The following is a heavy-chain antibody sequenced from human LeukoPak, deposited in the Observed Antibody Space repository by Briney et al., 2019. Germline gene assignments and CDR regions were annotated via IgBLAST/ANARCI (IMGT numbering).Heavy chain of an antibody. Sequence: SQTLSLTCTVSGGSISSGSYYWSWIQQPAGKGLEWIGRIYTSGSTNYNPSLKSRVTISVDTSKNQFSLKLSSVTAADTAVYYCARYGPPRLRGVRGAFDIWGQGTMVTVSS. V-gene: IGHV4-61*02. D-gene: IGHD4-17*01. CDR3: ARYGPPRLRGVRGAFDI. CDR1: GGSISSGSYY. J-gene: IGHJ3*02. CDR2: IYTSGST.